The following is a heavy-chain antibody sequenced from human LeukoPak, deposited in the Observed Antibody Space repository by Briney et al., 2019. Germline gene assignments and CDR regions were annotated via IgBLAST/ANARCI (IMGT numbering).Heavy chain of an antibody. D-gene: IGHD1-1*01. CDR3: ARERQLERLAFGKEGSAFDY. Sequence: GGSLRLSCAASGFTFSSYSMNWVRQAPGKGLEWVSSISSSSSYIYYADSVKGRFTISRDNAKNSLYLQMNRLRAEDTAVYYCARERQLERLAFGKEGSAFDYWGQGTLVTVSS. CDR1: GFTFSSYS. J-gene: IGHJ4*02. CDR2: ISSSSSYI. V-gene: IGHV3-21*01.